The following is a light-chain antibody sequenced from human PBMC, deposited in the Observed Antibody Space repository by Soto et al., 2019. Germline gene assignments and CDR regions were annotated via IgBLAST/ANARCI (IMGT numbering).Light chain of an antibody. Sequence: DIQMTQSPSTLSASVGDRVTITCRASQSISSWLAWYQQKPGKAPKLLIYEASSLESGVPSRFSGSGYGTAFTLTISSLQPDDFATYYCQQYNSYSPWTFGQGTKVEIK. J-gene: IGKJ1*01. V-gene: IGKV1-5*03. CDR3: QQYNSYSPWT. CDR1: QSISSW. CDR2: EAS.